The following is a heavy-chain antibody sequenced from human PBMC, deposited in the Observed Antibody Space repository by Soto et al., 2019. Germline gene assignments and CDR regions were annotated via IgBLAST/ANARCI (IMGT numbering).Heavy chain of an antibody. CDR2: ISYDGSNK. D-gene: IGHD2-15*01. J-gene: IGHJ4*02. CDR3: AKDQEEMVVAADY. CDR1: GFTFSSYG. Sequence: GGSLRLSCAASGFTFSSYGMHWVRQAPGKGLEWVAVISYDGSNKYYADSVKGRFTISRDDSKNTLYLQMNSLRAEDTAVYYCAKDQEEMVVAADYWAREPWSPSP. V-gene: IGHV3-30*18.